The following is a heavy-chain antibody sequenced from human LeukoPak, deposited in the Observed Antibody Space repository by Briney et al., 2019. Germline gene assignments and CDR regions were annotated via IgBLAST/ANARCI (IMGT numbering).Heavy chain of an antibody. D-gene: IGHD1-26*01. J-gene: IGHJ4*02. Sequence: GGSLRLFCAASGFTFSSYGMHWVRQAPGKGLEWVAVIWCDGSNKYYADSVKGRFTISRDNSKNTLYLQMNSLRAEYTAVYYCAKEPFPLLYWGQGTLVTVSS. V-gene: IGHV3-33*06. CDR1: GFTFSSYG. CDR3: AKEPFPLLY. CDR2: IWCDGSNK.